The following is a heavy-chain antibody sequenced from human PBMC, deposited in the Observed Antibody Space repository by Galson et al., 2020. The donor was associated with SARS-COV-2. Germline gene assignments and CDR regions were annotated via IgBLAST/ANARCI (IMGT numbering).Heavy chain of an antibody. V-gene: IGHV3-30*18. J-gene: IGHJ3*02. CDR1: GFTFSSYS. D-gene: IGHD3-22*01. CDR3: ANSLLTYYYDSSGVLDAFDI. Sequence: GGSLRLSCAASGFTFSSYSMNWVRQAPGKGLEWVAVISYDGSNKYYADSVKGRFTISRDNSKNTLYLQMNSLRAEDTAVYYCANSLLTYYYDSSGVLDAFDI. CDR2: ISYDGSNK.